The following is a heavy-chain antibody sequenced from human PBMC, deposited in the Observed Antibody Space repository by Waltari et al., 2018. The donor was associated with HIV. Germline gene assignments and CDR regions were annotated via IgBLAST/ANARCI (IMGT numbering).Heavy chain of an antibody. CDR3: ARVGAAYFDY. D-gene: IGHD2-15*01. CDR2: ISSSSSTI. V-gene: IGHV3-48*01. J-gene: IGHJ4*02. Sequence: EVQLVESGGGLVQPGGSLRLSCAASGFTFSSYRLNGVRQAPGKGLEWVSYISSSSSTIYYADSVKGRFTISRDNAKNSLYLQMNSLRAEDTAVYYCARVGAAYFDYWGQGTLVTVSS. CDR1: GFTFSSYR.